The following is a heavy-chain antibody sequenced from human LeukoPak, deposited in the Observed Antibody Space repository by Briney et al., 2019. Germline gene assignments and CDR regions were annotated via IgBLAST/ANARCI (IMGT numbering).Heavy chain of an antibody. Sequence: GGSLRLSCVNTGSTFSSYSMNWVRQAPGKGLEWVSYISSSSSTTNYADSVKGRFTISRDNAKKSLYLQMNSLRAEDTAVYYCATVVVMDTSYWGQGPLVSVSS. V-gene: IGHV3-48*01. CDR3: ATVVVMDTSY. J-gene: IGHJ1*01. CDR2: ISSSSSTT. CDR1: GSTFSSYS. D-gene: IGHD2-15*01.